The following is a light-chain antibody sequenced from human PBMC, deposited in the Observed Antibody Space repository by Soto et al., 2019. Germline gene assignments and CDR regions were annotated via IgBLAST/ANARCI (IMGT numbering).Light chain of an antibody. J-gene: IGLJ1*01. CDR1: SSDVGAYNF. Sequence: QSVLTQPASVSGSPGQSITISCTGSSSDVGAYNFVSWYQHHPGKAPKLILYEVTTHPSGVSSRFSGSKSGNTASLTISGLQADDESNYYCSSYASSNTPYVFVTGIRVTVL. V-gene: IGLV2-14*01. CDR2: EVT. CDR3: SSYASSNTPYV.